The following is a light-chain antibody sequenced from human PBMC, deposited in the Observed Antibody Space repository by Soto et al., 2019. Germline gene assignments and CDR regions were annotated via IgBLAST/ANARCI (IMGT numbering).Light chain of an antibody. CDR1: QGVVSGY. V-gene: IGKV3D-20*01. CDR3: QQFSGSPYTYT. Sequence: EIVLTQSPPSLSLSPGERASVSCGASQGVVSGYLAWYQQIPGLAPRLLIYDTSSRAPGIPDRFSGSGSGADFTVTIDRLEPEDFAVYYCQQFSGSPYTYTFGQGTRLEIK. J-gene: IGKJ2*01. CDR2: DTS.